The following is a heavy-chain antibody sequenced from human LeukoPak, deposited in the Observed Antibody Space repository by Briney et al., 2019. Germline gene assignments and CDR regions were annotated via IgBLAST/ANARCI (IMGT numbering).Heavy chain of an antibody. D-gene: IGHD1-26*01. CDR3: AKSEWQPLYFDY. J-gene: IGHJ4*02. CDR1: GFTFGSHT. V-gene: IGHV3-30*18. Sequence: GGSLRLSCAASGFTFGSHTMHWVRQAPGKGLEWVAVISYDGSNKYYADSVKGRFTISRDNSKNTLYLQMNSLRAEDTAVYYCAKSEWQPLYFDYWGQGTLVTVSS. CDR2: ISYDGSNK.